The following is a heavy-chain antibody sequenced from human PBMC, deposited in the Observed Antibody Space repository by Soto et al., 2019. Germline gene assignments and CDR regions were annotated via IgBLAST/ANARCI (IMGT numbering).Heavy chain of an antibody. CDR1: GGSISSSNW. D-gene: IGHD3-22*01. CDR3: ARKAYYYDLNWFDP. V-gene: IGHV4-4*02. CDR2: IYHSGST. J-gene: IGHJ5*02. Sequence: QVQLQESGPGLVKPSGTLSLTCAVSGGSISSSNWWSWVRQPPGKGLEWIGEIYHSGSTNYNPSLKSRSTISVDKAKDHFSLKLSSVTAADPAVYYCARKAYYYDLNWFDPWGQGTLVTVSS.